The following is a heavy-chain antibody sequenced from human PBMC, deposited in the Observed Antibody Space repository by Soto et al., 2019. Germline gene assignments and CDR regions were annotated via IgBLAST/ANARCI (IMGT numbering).Heavy chain of an antibody. CDR3: ARDAGTYRYCFDY. J-gene: IGHJ4*02. V-gene: IGHV4-38-2*02. CDR1: GYSIRDGYF. CDR2: IYHSGST. Sequence: SDTLSLTCGVSGYSIRDGYFWAGVRQSPGKGLEWIGTIYHSGSTYYNPSLKSRVTISLDTSNNRYSLNLMSVTAADTAVYYCARDAGTYRYCFDYWGQGXLVTVYS.